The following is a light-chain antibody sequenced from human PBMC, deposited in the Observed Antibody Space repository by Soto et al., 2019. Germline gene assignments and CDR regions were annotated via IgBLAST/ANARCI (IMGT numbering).Light chain of an antibody. Sequence: DIVMTQSPDSLAVSLGERATINCKSSQSVLYSSNNKNYLAWYQQNPGQPPKLLLYWASTRESGVPDRFSGSGSGTDFTLTISSLQAEDGAVYYCQQYYSTPPTFGQGTKVEIK. J-gene: IGKJ1*01. V-gene: IGKV4-1*01. CDR1: QSVLYSSNNKNY. CDR3: QQYYSTPPT. CDR2: WAS.